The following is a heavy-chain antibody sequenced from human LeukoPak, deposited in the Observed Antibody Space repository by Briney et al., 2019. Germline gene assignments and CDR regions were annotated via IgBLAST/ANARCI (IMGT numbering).Heavy chain of an antibody. CDR2: IIPIFGTA. D-gene: IGHD3-10*01. V-gene: IGHV1-69*13. J-gene: IGHJ3*02. Sequence: GASVKVSCKASGYTFTSYGISWVRQAPGQGLEWMGGIIPIFGTANYAQKFQGRVTITADESTSTAYMELSSLRSEDTAVYYCARSAPYGSGSWSAFDIWGQGTMVTVSS. CDR3: ARSAPYGSGSWSAFDI. CDR1: GYTFTSYG.